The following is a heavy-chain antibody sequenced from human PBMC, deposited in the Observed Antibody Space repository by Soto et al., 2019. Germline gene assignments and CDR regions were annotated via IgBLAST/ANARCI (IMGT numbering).Heavy chain of an antibody. CDR1: GFTFSNAW. Sequence: PGGSLRLSCAASGFTFSNAWMSWVRQAPGKGLEWVGRIKSKTDGGTTDYAAPVKGRFTISRDDSKNTLYLQMNSLKTEDTAVYYCTTAYGDYEGDAFDIWGQGTMVTVS. V-gene: IGHV3-15*01. CDR2: IKSKTDGGTT. J-gene: IGHJ3*02. D-gene: IGHD4-17*01. CDR3: TTAYGDYEGDAFDI.